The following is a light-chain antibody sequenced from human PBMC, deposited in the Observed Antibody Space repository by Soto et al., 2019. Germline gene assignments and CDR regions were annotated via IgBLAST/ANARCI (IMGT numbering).Light chain of an antibody. CDR1: QSVSSSY. J-gene: IGKJ2*01. CDR2: GAS. CDR3: QQYGSSPFT. Sequence: EIVLTQSPGTLPLSPGERATLSCRASQSVSSSYSVWYQQKPGQAPRPIIYGASSRATGIPDRFSGSGSGTEFTLTISRLEAEDFAVYYCQQYGSSPFTFGQGTKLEIK. V-gene: IGKV3-20*01.